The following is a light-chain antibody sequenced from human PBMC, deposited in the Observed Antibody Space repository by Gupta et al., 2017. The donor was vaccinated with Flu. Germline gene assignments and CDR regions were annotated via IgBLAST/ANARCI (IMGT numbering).Light chain of an antibody. Sequence: ITISCTGTSSDVGGYNFVSWYQQHPGKAPKLMIYEVSNRPSGVSYRFSGSKSVNTASLTISGLQAEDEADYYCSSYTSSSTSVVFGGGTKVTVL. CDR2: EVS. J-gene: IGLJ2*01. CDR1: SSDVGGYNF. CDR3: SSYTSSSTSVV. V-gene: IGLV2-14*01.